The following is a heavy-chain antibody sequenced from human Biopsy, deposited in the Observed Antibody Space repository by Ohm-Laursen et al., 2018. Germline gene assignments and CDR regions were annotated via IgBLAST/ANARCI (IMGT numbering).Heavy chain of an antibody. V-gene: IGHV4-59*10. D-gene: IGHD2-15*01. CDR3: ASLGRYCSGENCYGIDY. J-gene: IGHJ4*02. Sequence: GTLSLTCAVTDKSINKYYWSWLRQPAGKGLEYIGRILFSGDTNPDYNPSLKSRVTMSVDTSKNQFSLRLSSVTAADTAVYCCASLGRYCSGENCYGIDYWGQGTLVTVSS. CDR2: ILFSGDT. CDR1: DKSINKYY.